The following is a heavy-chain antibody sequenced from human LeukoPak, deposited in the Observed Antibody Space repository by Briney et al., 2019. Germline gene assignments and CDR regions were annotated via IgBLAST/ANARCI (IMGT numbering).Heavy chain of an antibody. CDR3: STLTSRGLSDS. D-gene: IGHD1-20*01. V-gene: IGHV3-15*07. CDR2: IKSKADGETI. Sequence: PGGSLRLSCAASGFTFTNAWMNWVRQAPGKGLEWVGRIKSKADGETIDYAAPVKGRFTFSRDDSKNMLYPQMNSQKSEDTAVYYCSTLTSRGLSDSWGQGTLVTVSS. J-gene: IGHJ4*02. CDR1: GFTFTNAW.